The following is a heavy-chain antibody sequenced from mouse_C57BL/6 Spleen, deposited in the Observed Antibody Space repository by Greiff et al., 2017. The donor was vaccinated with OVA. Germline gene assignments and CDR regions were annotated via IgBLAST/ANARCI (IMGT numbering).Heavy chain of an antibody. J-gene: IGHJ4*01. CDR3: AYFSYYHYYAFDY. CDR2: IYPGSGST. V-gene: IGHV1-55*01. Sequence: QVKLEESGAELVKPGASVKMSCKASGYTFTSYWMTWVKQRPGKGLEWIGDIYPGSGSTNYNEKFKGKATLTVDTSSSTAYMQLISLTSEDSAVYYCAYFSYYHYYAFDYWGQGTSVTVSS. D-gene: IGHD2-12*01. CDR1: GYTFTSYW.